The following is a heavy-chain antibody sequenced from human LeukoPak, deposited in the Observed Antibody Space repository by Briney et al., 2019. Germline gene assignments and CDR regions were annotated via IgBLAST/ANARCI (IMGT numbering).Heavy chain of an antibody. D-gene: IGHD3-22*01. V-gene: IGHV5-51*03. Sequence: GESLKICCDGSGYSFSSYWICWVREMPGKGLEWMGIIDPSDSDTRYKPSFERQVSISANKSSSASYLQWSRLKASATAMYYCVTQSSTAYYDTSGLPYDAFDIWGQGTTVTVSS. CDR1: GYSFSSYW. J-gene: IGHJ3*02. CDR3: VTQSSTAYYDTSGLPYDAFDI. CDR2: IDPSDSDT.